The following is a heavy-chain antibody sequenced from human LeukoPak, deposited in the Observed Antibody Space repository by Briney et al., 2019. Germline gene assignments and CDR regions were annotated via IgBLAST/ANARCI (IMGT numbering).Heavy chain of an antibody. V-gene: IGHV3-53*01. CDR3: ARENSITGTPHFDY. D-gene: IGHD1-20*01. Sequence: PGGSLRLSCAASGFTVSSNYMSWVRQAPGKGLEWVSVIYSGGSTYYADSVKGRFTISRDNSKNTLYLQMNSLRAEDTAVYYCARENSITGTPHFDYWGQGTLVTVSS. CDR1: GFTVSSNY. CDR2: IYSGGST. J-gene: IGHJ4*02.